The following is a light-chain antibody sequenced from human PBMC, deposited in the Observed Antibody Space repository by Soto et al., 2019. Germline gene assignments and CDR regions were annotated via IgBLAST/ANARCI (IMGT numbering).Light chain of an antibody. CDR1: QSVSSY. Sequence: EIVLTQSPATLSLSPGERATPSCRASQSVSSYLAWYQQKPGQAPRLLIYDASNRATGIPARFSGSGSGTDFTLTISSLEPEDFAVYYCQQRSNWPRWTFGQGTKVDIK. J-gene: IGKJ1*01. V-gene: IGKV3-11*01. CDR3: QQRSNWPRWT. CDR2: DAS.